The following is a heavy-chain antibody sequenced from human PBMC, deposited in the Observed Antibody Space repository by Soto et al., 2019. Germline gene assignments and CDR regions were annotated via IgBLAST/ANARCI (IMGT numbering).Heavy chain of an antibody. CDR3: AARYCSGGSCYHDIYYFDY. D-gene: IGHD2-15*01. CDR2: ISAYNGNT. V-gene: IGHV1-18*01. J-gene: IGHJ4*02. Sequence: ASVKVSCKASGYTFTSYGISWVRQAPGQGLEWMGWISAYNGNTNYAQKLQGRATMTTDTSTSTDYMELRSLRSDDTAVYYCAARYCSGGSCYHDIYYFDYWGQGTLVTVSS. CDR1: GYTFTSYG.